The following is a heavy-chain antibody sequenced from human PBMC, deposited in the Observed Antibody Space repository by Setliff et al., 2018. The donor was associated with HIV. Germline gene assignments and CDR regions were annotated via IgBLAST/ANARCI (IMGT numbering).Heavy chain of an antibody. J-gene: IGHJ4*02. CDR3: VSGPLSGYGYNFDY. Sequence: SETLSLTCAVSGYSVSSGYYWGWIRQPPGKGLEWIGSFYHSGSTFYNPSLKSRVTISLNTSKNQFSLKLRSVTAADTAVYYCVSGPLSGYGYNFDYWGQGALVTVSS. V-gene: IGHV4-38-2*01. D-gene: IGHD3-3*01. CDR1: GYSVSSGYY. CDR2: FYHSGST.